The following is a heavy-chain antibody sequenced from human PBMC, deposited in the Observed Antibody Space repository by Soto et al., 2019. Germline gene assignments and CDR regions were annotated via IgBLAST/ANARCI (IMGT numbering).Heavy chain of an antibody. CDR2: INPNSGGT. Sequence: VASVKVSCKASGYTFTDSHIHWVRQASGQGLEWLGWINPNSGGTNYAQKFQGRVTMTRDTSISTAYMELSRLRSDDTAAYYCASDQGYCSSTSCQNWFDPWGQGTLVTVSS. CDR1: GYTFTDSH. J-gene: IGHJ5*02. D-gene: IGHD2-2*01. V-gene: IGHV1-2*02. CDR3: ASDQGYCSSTSCQNWFDP.